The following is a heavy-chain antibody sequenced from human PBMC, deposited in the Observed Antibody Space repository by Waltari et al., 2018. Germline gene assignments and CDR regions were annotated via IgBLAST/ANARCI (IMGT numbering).Heavy chain of an antibody. CDR1: GFDFSSYN. CDR2: ISASTTFI. CDR3: ARDGTRSSWPPNCFDP. J-gene: IGHJ5*02. Sequence: EVQLVESGGGLVKPGGFLRLSCAASGFDFSSYNMNWVRQAPGKGLEWASSISASTTFIYYADSVRGRFTISRDNAKSSLYLQMNSLGPDDTAVYYCARDGTRSSWPPNCFDPWGQGTLVTVSS. D-gene: IGHD6-13*01. V-gene: IGHV3-21*02.